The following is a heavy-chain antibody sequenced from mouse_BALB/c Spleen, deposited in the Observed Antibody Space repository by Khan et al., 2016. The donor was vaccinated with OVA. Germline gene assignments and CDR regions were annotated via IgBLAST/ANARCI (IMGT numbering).Heavy chain of an antibody. J-gene: IGHJ4*01. D-gene: IGHD1-1*01. CDR3: ARENYVGRSCYAMDY. CDR1: GYTFTSYW. CDR2: IGPGSSNT. V-gene: IGHV1S41*01. Sequence: DLVKPGASVKLSCKASGYTFTSYWINWIKQRPGQGLEWIGRIGPGSSNTYYNEMFKGKATLTVDTSSSTAYIQLSSLSSEDSAVYVCARENYVGRSCYAMDYWGQGTSVTVSS.